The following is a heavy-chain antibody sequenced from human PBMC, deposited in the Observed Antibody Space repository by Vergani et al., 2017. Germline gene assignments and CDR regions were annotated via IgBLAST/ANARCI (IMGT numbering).Heavy chain of an antibody. J-gene: IGHJ4*02. CDR1: GDSISSGVYY. V-gene: IGHV4-31*03. CDR3: ARMVGYDEGDAFRIGYFDS. CDR2: IYYTGST. Sequence: QVQLQESGPGLVKPSQTLSLTCSVSGDSISSGVYYWNWIRQHPGKGLEWIGYIYYTGSTHHNPSLRRRINMSVDTSKNQFSLKLNSVTAADTAMYYCARMVGYDEGDAFRIGYFDSWGPGILVTVSS. D-gene: IGHD3-22*01.